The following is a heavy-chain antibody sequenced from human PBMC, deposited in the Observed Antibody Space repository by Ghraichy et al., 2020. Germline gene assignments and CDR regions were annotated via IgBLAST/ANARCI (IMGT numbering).Heavy chain of an antibody. CDR1: GFTFRNYA. J-gene: IGHJ4*02. Sequence: GGSLRLSCSASGFTFRNYAMHWFRQAPGKGLEYVSTISNNDNSTYYSDSVKGRFTISRDNSKNTLSLQMTSLRAEDTAVYFCVKNSLAARAHIGFFFDFWGQGTLVTVS. V-gene: IGHV3-64D*06. CDR3: VKNSLAARAHIGFFFDF. CDR2: ISNNDNST. D-gene: IGHD3-16*01.